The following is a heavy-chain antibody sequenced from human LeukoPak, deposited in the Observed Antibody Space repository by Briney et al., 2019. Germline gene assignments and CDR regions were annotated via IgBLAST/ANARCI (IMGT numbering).Heavy chain of an antibody. Sequence: PSETLSLTCTVSGGSPRSYYWSWLRQPPGKGLEWIGYINYSGSTSYNPSLRSRVTISVDTSKNQFSLKLSSVTAADTAVYYCTSSTTGGWFDPWGQGTLVTVSS. CDR2: INYSGST. V-gene: IGHV4-59*01. D-gene: IGHD2/OR15-2a*01. CDR3: TSSTTGGWFDP. CDR1: GGSPRSYY. J-gene: IGHJ5*02.